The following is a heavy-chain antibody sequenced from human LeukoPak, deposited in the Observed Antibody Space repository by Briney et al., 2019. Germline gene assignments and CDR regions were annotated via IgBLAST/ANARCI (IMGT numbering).Heavy chain of an antibody. CDR2: MNPNNGNT. CDR3: ARLHWESGGIYFYYYMDV. J-gene: IGHJ6*03. Sequence: ASVKVSYTASGYTFTSYDINWVRQAPGQGLEWMASMNPNNGNTAYARKFQGRVTMTRDTSIGTAYLELSALRSEDTAVYYCARLHWESGGIYFYYYMDVWGKGTTVTVSS. CDR1: GYTFTSYD. V-gene: IGHV1-8*01. D-gene: IGHD3-16*01.